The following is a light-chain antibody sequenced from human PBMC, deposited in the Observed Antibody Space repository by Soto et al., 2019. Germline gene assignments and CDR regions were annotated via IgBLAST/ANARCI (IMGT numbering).Light chain of an antibody. J-gene: IGLJ1*01. CDR3: SSFTSRFSFV. V-gene: IGLV2-14*01. CDR2: EVT. CDR1: RSAVGAYNY. Sequence: QSVLTQPASVSGTPGQSIAISFTGTRSAVGAYNYVSWYQQLPGKAPKLMISEVTNRPSGVSDRFSGSKSGNPASLTISGLQAEDEADYYCSSFTSRFSFVFGTVTKVTVL.